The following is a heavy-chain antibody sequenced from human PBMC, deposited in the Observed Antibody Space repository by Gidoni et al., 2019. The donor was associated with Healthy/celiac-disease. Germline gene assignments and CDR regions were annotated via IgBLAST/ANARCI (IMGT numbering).Heavy chain of an antibody. D-gene: IGHD1-26*01. CDR1: GCTFSSYA. Sequence: QVQLVQSGAEVKKPGSSVKVSCKASGCTFSSYAISWVRQATGQGLEWMGGIIPIFGTANYAQKFQGRVTITADESTSTAYMELSSLRSEDTAVYYCAREPSGSYFNWFDPWGQGTLVTVSS. CDR2: IIPIFGTA. J-gene: IGHJ5*02. V-gene: IGHV1-69*01. CDR3: AREPSGSYFNWFDP.